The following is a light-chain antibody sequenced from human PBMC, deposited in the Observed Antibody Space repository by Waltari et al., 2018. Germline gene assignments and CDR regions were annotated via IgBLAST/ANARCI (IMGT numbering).Light chain of an antibody. CDR1: NIGSES. Sequence: SYVLTQAPSVAVAPGQTARIPCGGNNIGSESVHWYQQKPGQAPVLVVYDNIYRPSVIPERVSGSNSMNMATLTISRVEAGDEADYYCQVWDSNVVFGGGTKLTVL. CDR2: DNI. V-gene: IGLV3-21*02. J-gene: IGLJ2*01. CDR3: QVWDSNVV.